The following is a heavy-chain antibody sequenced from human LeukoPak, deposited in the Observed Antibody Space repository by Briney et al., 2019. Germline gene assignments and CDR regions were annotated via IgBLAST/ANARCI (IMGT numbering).Heavy chain of an antibody. V-gene: IGHV1-18*01. J-gene: IGHJ5*02. CDR3: ARERGVDTGAWFDP. D-gene: IGHD5-18*01. Sequence: ASVKVSCKASGYTFTSYGISWVRQAPGQGLEWMGWISAYNGNTNYAQKLQGRVTMTTDTSTSTAYMELRSLRSDDTAVYYYARERGVDTGAWFDPWGQGTLVTVSS. CDR2: ISAYNGNT. CDR1: GYTFTSYG.